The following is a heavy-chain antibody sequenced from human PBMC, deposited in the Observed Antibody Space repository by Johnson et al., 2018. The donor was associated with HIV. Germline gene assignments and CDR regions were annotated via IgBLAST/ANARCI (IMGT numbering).Heavy chain of an antibody. CDR2: ISGSGDSA. V-gene: IGHV3-23*04. D-gene: IGHD6-6*01. J-gene: IGHJ3*02. CDR1: GFTFSSYA. CDR3: AREWGIAARRGGAFDI. Sequence: MLLVESGGGLVQPGGSLRLSCAASGFTFSSYAMSWVRQATGKGLEWVSAISGSGDSAYYADSVKGRFTISRDNSKNTLYLQRNSLRAEDTAVYYCAREWGIAARRGGAFDIWGQGTMVTVSS.